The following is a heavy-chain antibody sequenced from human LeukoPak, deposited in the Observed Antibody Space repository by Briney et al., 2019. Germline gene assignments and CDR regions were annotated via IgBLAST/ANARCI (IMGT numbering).Heavy chain of an antibody. D-gene: IGHD1-26*01. CDR1: GFTFSSYA. V-gene: IGHV3-30*04. CDR3: ARDHEFIVGATFDY. Sequence: GGSLRLSCAASGFTFSSYAMHWVRQAPGKGLEWVAVISYDGSNKYYADSVKGRFTISRDNSKNTLYLQMNSLRAEDTAVYYCARDHEFIVGATFDYWGQGTLVTVSS. CDR2: ISYDGSNK. J-gene: IGHJ4*02.